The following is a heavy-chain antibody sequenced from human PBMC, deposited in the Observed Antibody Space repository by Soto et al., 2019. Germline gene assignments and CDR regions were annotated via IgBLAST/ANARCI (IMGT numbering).Heavy chain of an antibody. Sequence: QVQLQESGPGLVKPSETLSLTCTVSGGSVSSGSYYWSWIRQPPGKGLEWIGYMYNSGSTNYNPSLKSRVIISVATSKNQFSLKLSSVTAADTAVYYCARVSSGWYYFDYWGQGTLVTVSS. V-gene: IGHV4-61*01. CDR3: ARVSSGWYYFDY. CDR2: MYNSGST. CDR1: GGSVSSGSYY. D-gene: IGHD6-19*01. J-gene: IGHJ4*02.